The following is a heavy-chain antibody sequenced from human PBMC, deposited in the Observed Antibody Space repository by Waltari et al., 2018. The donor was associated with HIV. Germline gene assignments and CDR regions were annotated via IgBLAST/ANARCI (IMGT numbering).Heavy chain of an antibody. V-gene: IGHV4-39*01. Sequence: QLQLQESGPGLVKPSETLSLTCTVSGGSISSSGSYWGWIRQSPGKGLEGIGNIYYSGSTYYNPSLKSRVTISVDTSKNQFSLKLSSVTAADTAVYYCARAVSGASFDYWGQGTLVTVSS. D-gene: IGHD6-19*01. CDR3: ARAVSGASFDY. CDR2: IYYSGST. J-gene: IGHJ4*02. CDR1: GGSISSSGSY.